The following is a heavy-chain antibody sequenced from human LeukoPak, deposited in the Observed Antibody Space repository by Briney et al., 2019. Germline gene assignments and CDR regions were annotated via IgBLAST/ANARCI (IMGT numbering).Heavy chain of an antibody. D-gene: IGHD1-14*01. CDR2: INPTIGST. V-gene: IGHV1-46*01. CDR3: ARDLNPQSIGMRAFDI. Sequence: ASVKVSCKASGYTFTNFYLHWVRQAPGQGLEWMGIINPTIGSTTYAQKLQGRVTMTRDMSTSTVYMELSSLRSEDTAVYFCARDLNPQSIGMRAFDIWGQGTMVTASS. CDR1: GYTFTNFY. J-gene: IGHJ3*02.